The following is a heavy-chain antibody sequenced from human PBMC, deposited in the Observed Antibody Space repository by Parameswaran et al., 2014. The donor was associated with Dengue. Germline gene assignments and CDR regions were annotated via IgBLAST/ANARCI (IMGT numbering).Heavy chain of an antibody. CDR2: SITVGAP. Sequence: ASETLSLTCTVSGGSISSYYWSWIRQPQGRDWSGLGISITVGAPTTTLLKSRVTISVDTSKNQFSLKLSSVTAADTAVYYCARVGSGSYLDYWGQGTLVTVSS. CDR1: GGSISSYY. CDR3: ARVGSGSYLDY. V-gene: IGHV4-59*01. D-gene: IGHD1-26*01. J-gene: IGHJ4*02.